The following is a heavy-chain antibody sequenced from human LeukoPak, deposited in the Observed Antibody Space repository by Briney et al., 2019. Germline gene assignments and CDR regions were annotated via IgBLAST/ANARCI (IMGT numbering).Heavy chain of an antibody. V-gene: IGHV3-21*01. D-gene: IGHD3-22*01. CDR1: GFTFSSYS. J-gene: IGHJ4*02. Sequence: PGGSLRLSCAASGFTFSSYSMNWVRQAPGKGLEWVSSISSSSSYIYYADSVKGRFTISRDNAKNPLYLQMNSLRAEDTAVYYCARETRGYYDSSGYYNYWGQGTLVTVSS. CDR3: ARETRGYYDSSGYYNY. CDR2: ISSSSSYI.